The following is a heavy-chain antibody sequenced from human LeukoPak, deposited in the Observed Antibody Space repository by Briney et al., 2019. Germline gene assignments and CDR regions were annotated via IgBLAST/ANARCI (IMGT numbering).Heavy chain of an antibody. CDR2: ISGSGGST. Sequence: PGGSLRLSCAASGFTFSNYTMSWVRQAPGMGLEWVSRISGSGGSTDYADSVKGRFTISRDNSKNTLYLQMNSLRAEDTAVYYCARGDYDFWSGYYCADYWGQGTLVTVSS. V-gene: IGHV3-23*01. J-gene: IGHJ4*02. CDR3: ARGDYDFWSGYYCADY. CDR1: GFTFSNYT. D-gene: IGHD3-3*01.